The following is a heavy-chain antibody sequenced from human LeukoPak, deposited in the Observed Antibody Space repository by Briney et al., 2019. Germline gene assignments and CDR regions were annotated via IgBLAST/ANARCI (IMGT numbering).Heavy chain of an antibody. CDR3: ARGVVKYYFDY. Sequence: GGSLRLSCAASGFTFSSYSLNWLRQAPGKGLEWVSSISSSSSYIYYADSVKGRFTISRDNAKNSLYLQMNSLRAEDTAVYYCARGVVKYYFDYWGQGTLVTVSS. J-gene: IGHJ4*02. CDR1: GFTFSSYS. D-gene: IGHD2-15*01. V-gene: IGHV3-21*01. CDR2: ISSSSSYI.